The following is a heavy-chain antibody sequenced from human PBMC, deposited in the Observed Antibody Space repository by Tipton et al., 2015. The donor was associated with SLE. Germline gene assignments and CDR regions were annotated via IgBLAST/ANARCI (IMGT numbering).Heavy chain of an antibody. D-gene: IGHD3-10*01. Sequence: TLSLTCTVSGDSISNVGYYWSWIRQHPGKGLEWIGSIYYSGNTYYNPSLESRLSISVDTSENRLSLQVRSVTAADTAVYYCAGGDYHGPVSYIGYWGQGTLVTVYS. CDR1: GDSISNVGYY. CDR2: IYYSGNT. CDR3: AGGDYHGPVSYIGY. V-gene: IGHV4-31*03. J-gene: IGHJ4*02.